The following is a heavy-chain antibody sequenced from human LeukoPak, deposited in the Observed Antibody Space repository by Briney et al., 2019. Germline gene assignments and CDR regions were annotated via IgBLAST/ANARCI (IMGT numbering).Heavy chain of an antibody. Sequence: GGSLRLPCTASGFTFSSYWMHWVRQAPGKGLVWVSHTNSDGSRTSYADSVKGRFTISRDNAKNTLYLQMNSLRAEDTAVYYCVRDPGRSGSTPWGQGTLVTVSS. CDR2: TNSDGSRT. J-gene: IGHJ5*02. D-gene: IGHD1-26*01. CDR1: GFTFSSYW. CDR3: VRDPGRSGSTP. V-gene: IGHV3-74*01.